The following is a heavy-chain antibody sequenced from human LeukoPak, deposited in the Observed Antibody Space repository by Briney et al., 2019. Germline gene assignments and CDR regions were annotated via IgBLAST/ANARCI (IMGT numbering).Heavy chain of an antibody. J-gene: IGHJ4*02. Sequence: GGSLRLSCAASGFTFSSYGMHWVRQAPGKGLEWVAVISFDGSNKYYADSVKGRFTISRDNAKNSLYLQMNSLRAEDTAVYYCARDRLWFGELQLDYWGQGTLVTVSS. V-gene: IGHV3-30*12. CDR1: GFTFSSYG. CDR3: ARDRLWFGELQLDY. D-gene: IGHD3-10*01. CDR2: ISFDGSNK.